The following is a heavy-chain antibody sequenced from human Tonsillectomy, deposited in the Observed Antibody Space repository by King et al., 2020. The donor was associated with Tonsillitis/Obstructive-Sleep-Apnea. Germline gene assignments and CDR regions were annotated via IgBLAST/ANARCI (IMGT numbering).Heavy chain of an antibody. D-gene: IGHD6-19*01. CDR3: VRSRSGWYGVD. J-gene: IGHJ4*02. Sequence: VQLVESGGGLVQPGGSLRLSCTASGFTFSDYWMNWVRQAPGKGLEWVANIKQDGSEKYHVDSVKGRFTISRDNAKNSLYLQMNSLRVEDTAVYYCVRSRSGWYGVDWGQGTLVTVSS. V-gene: IGHV3-7*01. CDR2: IKQDGSEK. CDR1: GFTFSDYW.